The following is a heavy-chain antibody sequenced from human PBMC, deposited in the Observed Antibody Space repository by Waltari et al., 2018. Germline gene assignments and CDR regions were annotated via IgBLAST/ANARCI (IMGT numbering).Heavy chain of an antibody. CDR1: GGSFSGYY. CDR2: INHSGST. Sequence: QVQLQQWGAGLLKPSETLSLTCAVYGGSFSGYYWSWIRQPPGKGLEWIGEINHSGSTNYNPSLKSGVTISVDTSKNQFSLKLSSVTAADTAVYYCANREPTMPDSNYGWGQGTLVTVSS. V-gene: IGHV4-34*01. D-gene: IGHD4-4*01. J-gene: IGHJ4*02. CDR3: ANREPTMPDSNYG.